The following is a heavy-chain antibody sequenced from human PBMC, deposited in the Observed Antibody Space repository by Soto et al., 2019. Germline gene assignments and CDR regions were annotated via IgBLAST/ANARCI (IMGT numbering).Heavy chain of an antibody. V-gene: IGHV3-21*06. D-gene: IGHD6-13*01. J-gene: IGHJ4*02. CDR3: ARARVYATGPLDF. Sequence: GGSLRLSCAASGFTSTSYTMNWVRPAPGKGLEWVSSISSSSDYIYYADSMKGRVTISRDNAKNSLFLDMNSLTGEDTAVYYCARARVYATGPLDFWGQGTLVTVSS. CDR2: ISSSSDYI. CDR1: GFTSTSYT.